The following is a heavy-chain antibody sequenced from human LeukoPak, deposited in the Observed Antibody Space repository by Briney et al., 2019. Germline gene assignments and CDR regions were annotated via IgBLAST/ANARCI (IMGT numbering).Heavy chain of an antibody. V-gene: IGHV4-34*01. Sequence: SETLSLTCAVYGGSFSGYYWSWIRQPPGKGLEWIGSIYYSGSTYYNPSLKSRVTISVDTSKNQFSLKLSSVTAADTAVYYCARDGSGLFDYWGQGTLVTVSS. CDR1: GGSFSGYY. D-gene: IGHD3-10*01. CDR3: ARDGSGLFDY. J-gene: IGHJ4*02. CDR2: IYYSGST.